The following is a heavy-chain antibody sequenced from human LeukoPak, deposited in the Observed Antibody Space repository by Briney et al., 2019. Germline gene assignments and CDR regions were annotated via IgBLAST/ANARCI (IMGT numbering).Heavy chain of an antibody. CDR1: GGTFSNYP. V-gene: IGHV1-69*13. Sequence: SVKVSCKASGGTFSNYPIIWVRQAPGRGLEWLGGIIPIYGTANYALMFQGRITLTAHESTATAYMELRSLTSDDTAMYFCAAHTGGYNYWWFDIWGQGTLVTVSS. D-gene: IGHD5-24*01. CDR2: IIPIYGTA. CDR3: AAHTGGYNYWWFDI. J-gene: IGHJ5*02.